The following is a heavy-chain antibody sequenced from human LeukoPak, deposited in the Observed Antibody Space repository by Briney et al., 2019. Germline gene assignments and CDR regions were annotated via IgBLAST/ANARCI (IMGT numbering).Heavy chain of an antibody. V-gene: IGHV1-2*02. J-gene: IGHJ4*02. Sequence: ASVKVSCKASGGTFSSYVISWVRQAPGQGLEWMGWINPNSGGTNYAQKFQGRVTMTRDTSISTAYMELSGLRSDDTAVYYCARAEYYYDSSGLKGLPCDYWGQGTQVTVSS. CDR3: ARAEYYYDSSGLKGLPCDY. D-gene: IGHD3-22*01. CDR1: GGTFSSYV. CDR2: INPNSGGT.